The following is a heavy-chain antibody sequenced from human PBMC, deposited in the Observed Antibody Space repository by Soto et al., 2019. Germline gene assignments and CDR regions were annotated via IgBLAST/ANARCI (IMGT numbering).Heavy chain of an antibody. J-gene: IGHJ6*02. D-gene: IGHD6-13*01. CDR1: GYSVSRYW. CDR2: IYPGDSDT. CDR3: ARSWYGYYYGMDV. V-gene: IGHV5-51*01. Sequence: GESLKISCKGSGYSVSRYWSGWVRQLPGKGLEWMGIIYPGDSDTRYSPSFQGQVTISADKSISTAYLQWSSLKASDTAMYYCARSWYGYYYGMDVWGQGTTVTVSS.